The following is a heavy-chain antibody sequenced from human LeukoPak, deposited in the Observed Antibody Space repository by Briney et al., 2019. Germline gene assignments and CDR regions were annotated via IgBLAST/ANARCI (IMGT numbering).Heavy chain of an antibody. D-gene: IGHD2-8*02. CDR1: GFSFSRNA. CDR3: ATHDTLVGIS. V-gene: IGHV3-23*01. Sequence: GGSLRLSCVASGFSFSRNAMNWLRQPPGKGLEWVSGVGGSNTDTSYADSMKGRFTISRDNSQNTVSLVMNNLRAEDTAIYYCATHDTLVGISWGQGNPVAVSS. J-gene: IGHJ4*02. CDR2: VGGSNTDT.